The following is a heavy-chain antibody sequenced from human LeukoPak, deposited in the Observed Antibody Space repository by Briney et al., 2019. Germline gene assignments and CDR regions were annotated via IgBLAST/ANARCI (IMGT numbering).Heavy chain of an antibody. CDR3: ARSLERDYSGSGNYYMNNWFDP. CDR1: GFTFTIYG. J-gene: IGHJ5*02. CDR2: IWYDGSRT. V-gene: IGHV3-33*01. D-gene: IGHD3-10*01. Sequence: PGGSLRLSCAASGFTFTIYGMHWVRQAPGKGLEWVAVIWYDGSRTYYADSVKGRFTISRDTSTNTLYLQRNGLRAEDTAVYYCARSLERDYSGSGNYYMNNWFDPWGQGTLVTVSS.